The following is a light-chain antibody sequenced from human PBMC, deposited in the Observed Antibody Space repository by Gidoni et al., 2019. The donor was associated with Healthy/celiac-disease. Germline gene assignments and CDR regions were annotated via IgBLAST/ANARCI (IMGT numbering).Light chain of an antibody. Sequence: DIVLTQSPATLSLSPGERATLSCRASQSVSSYLAWYQQKPGQAPRLLIYDASNRATGIPARFSGSGSGTDFTLTISSLEPEDFAVYYCQQRSNGPPRTFXXXTKVEIK. V-gene: IGKV3-11*01. J-gene: IGKJ1*01. CDR1: QSVSSY. CDR3: QQRSNGPPRT. CDR2: DAS.